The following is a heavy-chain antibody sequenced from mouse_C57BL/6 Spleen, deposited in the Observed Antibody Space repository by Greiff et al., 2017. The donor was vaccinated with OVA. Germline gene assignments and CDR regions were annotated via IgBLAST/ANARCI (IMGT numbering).Heavy chain of an antibody. CDR3: ASYGSSYWYFDV. CDR1: GFSLTSYG. V-gene: IGHV2-2*01. D-gene: IGHD1-1*01. Sequence: QVQLQQSGPGLVQPSQSLSITCTVSGFSLTSYGVHWVRQSPGQGLEWLGVIWSGGSTDYNAAFISRLSISKDNSKSQVFFKMNSLQADDTAIYYCASYGSSYWYFDVWGTGTTVTVSS. J-gene: IGHJ1*03. CDR2: IWSGGST.